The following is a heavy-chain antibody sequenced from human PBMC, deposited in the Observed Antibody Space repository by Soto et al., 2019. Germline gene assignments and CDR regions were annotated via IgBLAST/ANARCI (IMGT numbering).Heavy chain of an antibody. V-gene: IGHV3-74*01. D-gene: IGHD5-18*01. J-gene: IGHJ3*02. CDR1: GFTFSSYL. Sequence: GSLRLSCAASGFTFSSYLMHWVRQAPGKGLVWVSRINSDGSSTSYADSVKGRFTISRDNAKNTLYLQMNSLRAEDTAVYYCARGRGYSYGINAFDIWGQGTMVTVSS. CDR2: INSDGSST. CDR3: ARGRGYSYGINAFDI.